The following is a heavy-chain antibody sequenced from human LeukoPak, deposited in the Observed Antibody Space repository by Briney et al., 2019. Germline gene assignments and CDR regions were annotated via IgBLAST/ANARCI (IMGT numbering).Heavy chain of an antibody. CDR3: AGYSSGWFGAFHI. J-gene: IGHJ3*02. D-gene: IGHD6-19*01. CDR1: GFTFSTSW. CDR2: ISSSGGTI. V-gene: IGHV3-48*04. Sequence: SGGSLRLSCAASGFTFSTSWMNWVRQAPGKGLEWISYISSSGGTIYYADSVKGRFTISRDNAKNSLYLQMNSLRAEDTAVYYCAGYSSGWFGAFHIWGQGTMVTVSS.